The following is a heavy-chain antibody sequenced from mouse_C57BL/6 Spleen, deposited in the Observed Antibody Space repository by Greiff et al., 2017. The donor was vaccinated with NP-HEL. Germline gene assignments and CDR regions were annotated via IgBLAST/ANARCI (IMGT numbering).Heavy chain of an antibody. CDR2: IDPSDSYT. CDR1: GYTFTSYW. Sequence: QVQLQQPGAELVMPGASVKLSCQASGYTFTSYWMHWVKQRPGQGLVWIGEIDPSDSYTNYNQKFKGKSTLTVDKSSSTAYMQLSSLTSEDSAVYYCARFYYGNFWYFDVWGTGTTVTVSS. J-gene: IGHJ1*03. V-gene: IGHV1-69*01. CDR3: ARFYYGNFWYFDV. D-gene: IGHD2-1*01.